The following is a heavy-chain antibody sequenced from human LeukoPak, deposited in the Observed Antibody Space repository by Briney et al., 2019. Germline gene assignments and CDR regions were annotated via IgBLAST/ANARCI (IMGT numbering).Heavy chain of an antibody. V-gene: IGHV1-2*02. CDR1: GYTFTGYY. CDR2: INPNSGGT. CDR3: AREVPPDCTNGVCYAP. D-gene: IGHD2-8*01. Sequence: ASVKVSCKASGYTFTGYYMHWVRQAPGQGLEWMGWINPNSGGTNYAQKFQDRVTMTRDTSISTAYMELSRLRSDDTAVYYCAREVPPDCTNGVCYAPWGQGTLVTVSS. J-gene: IGHJ5*02.